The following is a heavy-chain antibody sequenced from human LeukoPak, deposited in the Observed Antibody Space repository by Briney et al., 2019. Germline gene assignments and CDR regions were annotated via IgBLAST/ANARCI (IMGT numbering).Heavy chain of an antibody. CDR2: IYYSGST. V-gene: IGHV4-38-2*02. Sequence: SETLSLTCTVSGYPISSGYYWGWIRQSPGKGLEWIGSIYYSGSTYYKPSLKSRLTISVDTSKNHFSLKLSSVTAADTAVYYCARNRYYYGSRNYGVPTWFDPWGQGTLVTVSS. J-gene: IGHJ5*02. CDR3: ARNRYYYGSRNYGVPTWFDP. D-gene: IGHD3-10*01. CDR1: GYPISSGYY.